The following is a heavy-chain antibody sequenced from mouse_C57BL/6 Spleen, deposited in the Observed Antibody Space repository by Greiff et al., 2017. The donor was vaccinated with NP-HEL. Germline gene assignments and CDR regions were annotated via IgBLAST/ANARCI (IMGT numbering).Heavy chain of an antibody. CDR1: GYTFTSYW. D-gene: IGHD1-1*01. CDR3: TRGYYYGSSSPFDY. J-gene: IGHJ2*01. V-gene: IGHV1-5*01. CDR2: IYPGNSDT. Sequence: VQLQQSGTVLARPGASVKMSCKTSGYTFTSYWMHWVKQRPGQGLEWIGAIYPGNSDTSYNQKFKGKAKLTAVTSASTAYMELSSLTNEDSAVYYCTRGYYYGSSSPFDYWGQGTTLTVSS.